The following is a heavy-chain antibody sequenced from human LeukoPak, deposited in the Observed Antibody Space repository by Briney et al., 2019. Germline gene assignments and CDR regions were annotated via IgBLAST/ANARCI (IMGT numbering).Heavy chain of an antibody. CDR1: GYTFTSYG. Sequence: GAPVKVSCKASGYTFTSYGISWVRQAPGQGLEWMGWISAYNGNTNYAQKLQGRVTMTTDTSTSTAYMELRSLRSDDTAVYYCARSYSSGWYGPPFDFWGQGTLVTVSS. CDR3: ARSYSSGWYGPPFDF. D-gene: IGHD6-19*01. CDR2: ISAYNGNT. V-gene: IGHV1-18*01. J-gene: IGHJ4*02.